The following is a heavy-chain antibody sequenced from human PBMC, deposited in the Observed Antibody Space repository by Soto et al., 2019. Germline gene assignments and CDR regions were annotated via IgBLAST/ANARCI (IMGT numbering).Heavy chain of an antibody. D-gene: IGHD2-2*01. J-gene: IGHJ5*02. CDR2: IYHSGSP. CDR1: GASITSYY. V-gene: IGHV4-59*01. CDR3: AREDFGSCSSTTCLNWFDP. Sequence: QVLLQESGPGLVKPSETLSLTCSVSGASITSYYWSWIRQPPGKGLEWIGYIYHSGSPSYNPSLKSRVTISVDTSKNQLSLTLVSVTAADTALYFCAREDFGSCSSTTCLNWFDPWGQGTLVTVSS.